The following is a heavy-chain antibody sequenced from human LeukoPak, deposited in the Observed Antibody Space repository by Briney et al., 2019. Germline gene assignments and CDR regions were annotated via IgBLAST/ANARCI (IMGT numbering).Heavy chain of an antibody. Sequence: GGSLRLSCAASGFTFSFYGIHWVRQAPGKGLEWVAVMYSDLINKYYADSVKGRFTVSRDNSKNTVYLQMNSLRAEDTAVYYCAKDLGYCSSTSCYAPYYYYGMDVWGKGTTVTVSS. D-gene: IGHD2-2*01. CDR2: MYSDLINK. CDR1: GFTFSFYG. J-gene: IGHJ6*04. CDR3: AKDLGYCSSTSCYAPYYYYGMDV. V-gene: IGHV3-33*06.